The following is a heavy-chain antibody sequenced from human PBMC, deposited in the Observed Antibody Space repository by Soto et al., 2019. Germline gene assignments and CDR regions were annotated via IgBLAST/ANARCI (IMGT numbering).Heavy chain of an antibody. J-gene: IGHJ6*03. D-gene: IGHD4-17*01. V-gene: IGHV4-59*01. Sequence: PSETLSLTCTVSGGSISSYYWSWIRQPPGKGLEWIGYIYYSGSTNYNPSLKSRVTISVDTSKNQFSLKLSSVTAADTAVYYCARDRHDYGDYGHYYYYMDVWGKGTTVTAP. CDR2: IYYSGST. CDR1: GGSISSYY. CDR3: ARDRHDYGDYGHYYYYMDV.